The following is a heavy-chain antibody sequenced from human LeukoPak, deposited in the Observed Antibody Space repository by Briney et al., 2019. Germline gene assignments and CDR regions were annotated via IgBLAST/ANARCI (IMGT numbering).Heavy chain of an antibody. CDR3: ARLSSGSTGTTVDY. J-gene: IGHJ4*02. CDR1: GGSFSGYY. Sequence: SETLSLTCAVYGGSFSGYYWSWIRQPPGKGLEWIGEINHSGSTNYNPSLKSRVTISVDTSKNQFPLKLSSVTAADTAVYYCARLSSGSTGTTVDYWGQGTLVTVSS. CDR2: INHSGST. V-gene: IGHV4-34*01. D-gene: IGHD1-7*01.